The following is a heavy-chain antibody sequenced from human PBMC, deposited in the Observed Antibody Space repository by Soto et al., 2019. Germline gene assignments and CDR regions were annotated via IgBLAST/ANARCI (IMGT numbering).Heavy chain of an antibody. Sequence: QITLKESGPTLVTPTQTLTLTCTFSGFSLSADVVGVGWIRQPPGKALEWLALIYWDDDKRYRPSLKSRLTITKDTSKNQVVLTMTTMHPVDTATYYCGHAYSGTSCPNAAFDVWGQGTVVTVSS. CDR1: GFSLSADVVG. D-gene: IGHD2-2*01. CDR3: GHAYSGTSCPNAAFDV. J-gene: IGHJ3*01. CDR2: IYWDDDK. V-gene: IGHV2-5*02.